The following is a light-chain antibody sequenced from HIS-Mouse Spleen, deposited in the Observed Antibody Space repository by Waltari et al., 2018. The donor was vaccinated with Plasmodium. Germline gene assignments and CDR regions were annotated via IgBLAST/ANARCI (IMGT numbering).Light chain of an antibody. CDR1: QSVSSTY. CDR3: QQYGSSPPLT. J-gene: IGKJ4*01. Sequence: ENALTQSPGTLSLSPGERANLSCRASQSVSSTYLAWYQQKPGQAPRRLIYCASSRATGSPDRFSGSGSGTDFSITISRLEPEDFAVYYCQQYGSSPPLTFGGGTKVEIK. CDR2: CAS. V-gene: IGKV3-20*01.